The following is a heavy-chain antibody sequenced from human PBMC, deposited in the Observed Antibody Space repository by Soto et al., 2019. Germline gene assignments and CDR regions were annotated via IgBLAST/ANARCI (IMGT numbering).Heavy chain of an antibody. CDR2: IDPSDSYT. D-gene: IGHD2-2*02. CDR3: AIVVVPAAITGWDYYYYGMDV. CDR1: GYSFTSYW. Sequence: PGESLKISCQGSGYSFTSYWISWVRQMPGKGLEWMGRIDPSDSYTNYSPSFQGHVTISADKSISTAYLQWSSLKASDTAMYYCAIVVVPAAITGWDYYYYGMDVWGQGTTVTVSS. V-gene: IGHV5-10-1*01. J-gene: IGHJ6*02.